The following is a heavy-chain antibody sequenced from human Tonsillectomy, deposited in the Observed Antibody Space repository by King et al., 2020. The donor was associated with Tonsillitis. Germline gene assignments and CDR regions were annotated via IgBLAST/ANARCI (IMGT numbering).Heavy chain of an antibody. CDR1: GFTFSDHY. CDR3: AGVDPYHNWFDP. J-gene: IGHJ5*02. V-gene: IGHV3-11*05. CDR2: ITSTSSHT. Sequence: QLVESGGGLVKPGGSLRLSCAASGFTFSDHYMSWIRQAPGKGLEWLSYITSTSSHTNYADSVKGRFTISRDNAKNSLFLQMNSLRAEDTAVYYCAGVDPYHNWFDPWGQGTLVTVSS.